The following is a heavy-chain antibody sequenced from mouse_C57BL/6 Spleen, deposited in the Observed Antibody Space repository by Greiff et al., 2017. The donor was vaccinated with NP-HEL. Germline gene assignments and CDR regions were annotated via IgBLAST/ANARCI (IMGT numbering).Heavy chain of an antibody. CDR3: ARWRTGRAMDY. D-gene: IGHD4-1*01. J-gene: IGHJ4*01. V-gene: IGHV1-82*01. CDR2: IYPGDGDT. CDR1: GYAFSSSW. Sequence: QVQLQQSGPELVKPGASVKISCKASGYAFSSSWMNWVKQRPGKGLEWIGRIYPGDGDTNYNGKFKGKATLTADKSSSTAYMQLSSLTSEDSAVYFGARWRTGRAMDYWGQGTSVTVSS.